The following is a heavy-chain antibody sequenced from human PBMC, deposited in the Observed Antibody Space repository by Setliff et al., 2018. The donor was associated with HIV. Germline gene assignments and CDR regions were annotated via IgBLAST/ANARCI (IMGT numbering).Heavy chain of an antibody. CDR3: ARGRTQWPNYNYFDP. V-gene: IGHV4-61*09. J-gene: IGHJ5*02. CDR1: GGSINSGTYY. Sequence: SETLSLTCTVSGGSINSGTYYWSWIRQPAGMRLEWIGHISTSGTTNYNPSLKSRVTISVDTSKSQFSLKLSSLTAADTAVYYCARGRTQWPNYNYFDPWGLGTLVTVSS. D-gene: IGHD6-19*01. CDR2: ISTSGTT.